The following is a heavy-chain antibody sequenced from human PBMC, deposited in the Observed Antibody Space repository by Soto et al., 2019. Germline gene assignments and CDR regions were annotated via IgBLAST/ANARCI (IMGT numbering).Heavy chain of an antibody. CDR3: ARGGSSNWLRIFHQ. J-gene: IGHJ1*01. D-gene: IGHD6-13*01. Sequence: LSLTCAVSGASISTINWWSWVRQPPGMGLEWIGEIYHDGSTNYNPSLKSRISISLDKSKNEFSLKLSSVTAADTAVYYCARGGSSNWLRIFHQWGQGTLVTVSS. V-gene: IGHV4-4*02. CDR1: GASISTINW. CDR2: IYHDGST.